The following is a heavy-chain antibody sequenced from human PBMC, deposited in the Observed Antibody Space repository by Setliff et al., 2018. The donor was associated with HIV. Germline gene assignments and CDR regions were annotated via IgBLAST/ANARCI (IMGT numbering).Heavy chain of an antibody. J-gene: IGHJ4*02. CDR1: SESFTNYY. D-gene: IGHD6-13*01. Sequence: SETLSLTCTVDSESFTNYYWSWIRQPPGKGLEWIGEIDHGGSTRYNPSLKSRITMSADTSKNQFSLKLSSVTAADAAVYYCARSPSYRSSWEYYFDYWGQGILVTVSS. CDR2: IDHGGST. V-gene: IGHV4-34*10. CDR3: ARSPSYRSSWEYYFDY.